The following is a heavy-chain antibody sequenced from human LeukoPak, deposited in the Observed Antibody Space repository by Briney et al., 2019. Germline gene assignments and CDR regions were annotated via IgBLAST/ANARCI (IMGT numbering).Heavy chain of an antibody. Sequence: SETLSLTCNVSGGSINNYYWSWIRQSPGKGLEWIGYIFFSGRTNARPSLKSRGTISIDTSKNELSLSLTSVTAADTAVYYCAGKRRPATGIDFWGQGTLVTVSS. V-gene: IGHV4-59*01. CDR1: GGSINNYY. D-gene: IGHD1-1*01. J-gene: IGHJ4*02. CDR3: AGKRRPATGIDF. CDR2: IFFSGRT.